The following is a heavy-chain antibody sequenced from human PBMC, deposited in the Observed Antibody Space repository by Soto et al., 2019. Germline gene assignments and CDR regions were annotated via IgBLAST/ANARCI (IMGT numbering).Heavy chain of an antibody. Sequence: QVQLVESGGGVVQPGRSLRLSCAXSGFTFSSYGMHWVRQAPGKGLEWVAVIWYDGSNKYYADSVKGRFTISRDNSKNTLYLQMNSLRAEDTAVYYCARERRVTTLSYYYYYMDVWGKGTTVTVSS. CDR1: GFTFSSYG. J-gene: IGHJ6*03. CDR3: ARERRVTTLSYYYYYMDV. CDR2: IWYDGSNK. V-gene: IGHV3-33*01. D-gene: IGHD4-17*01.